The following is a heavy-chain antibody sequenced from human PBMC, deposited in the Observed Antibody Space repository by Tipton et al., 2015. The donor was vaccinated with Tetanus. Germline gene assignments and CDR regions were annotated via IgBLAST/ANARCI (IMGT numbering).Heavy chain of an antibody. CDR3: ARDRVVPGTAAAAMFDP. Sequence: TLSLTCTVSGDSISSGGYFWTWIRQHPGKGLEWIGYIFYSGTTYYNPALKSRLIISVDASKNQFSLKLSSVTAADTAIYYCARDRVVPGTAAAAMFDPWGPGTLVTASS. D-gene: IGHD6-13*01. V-gene: IGHV4-31*03. CDR2: IFYSGTT. CDR1: GDSISSGGYF. J-gene: IGHJ5*02.